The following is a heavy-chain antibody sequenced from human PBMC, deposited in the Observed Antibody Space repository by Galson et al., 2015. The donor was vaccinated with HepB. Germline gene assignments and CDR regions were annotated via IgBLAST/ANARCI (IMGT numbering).Heavy chain of an antibody. CDR3: ARVVGYGMDV. J-gene: IGHJ6*02. Sequence: SLRLSCAASGYTFRTYWMNWVRQAPGKGLEWVANIKEDGNEKYYVDSVKGRFTISRDNAKNSVYLQMNSLRAEDTAVHYCARVVGYGMDVWGQGTTVTVSS. V-gene: IGHV3-7*01. CDR1: GYTFRTYW. CDR2: IKEDGNEK.